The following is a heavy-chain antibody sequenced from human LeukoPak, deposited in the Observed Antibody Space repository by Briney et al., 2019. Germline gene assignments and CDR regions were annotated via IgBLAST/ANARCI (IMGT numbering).Heavy chain of an antibody. Sequence: PSETLSLTCTVSGYSISSGYYWGWIRQPPGNGLEWIGNIYHSGSTYYNPSLNSRVTMSLDMSKNQFSLKLTSVSAADTAVYYCARGRSSMVRGYYYYYMDVWGKGTTVTISS. CDR1: GYSISSGYY. CDR3: ARGRSSMVRGYYYYYMDV. J-gene: IGHJ6*03. V-gene: IGHV4-38-2*02. CDR2: IYHSGST. D-gene: IGHD3-10*01.